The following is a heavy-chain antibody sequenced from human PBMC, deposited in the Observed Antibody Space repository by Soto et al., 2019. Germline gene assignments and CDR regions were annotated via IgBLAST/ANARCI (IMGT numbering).Heavy chain of an antibody. D-gene: IGHD1-7*01. Sequence: GGSLRLSCATSGLTFSSYAMSWVRHAPGGGLEWVSSMSGSSSTTYYADSVRGRFTISRDRSKNTLYLQMSSLRAEDTALYYCAKNQERELPRVIDFWGQGTLVTVSS. CDR2: MSGSSSTT. V-gene: IGHV3-23*01. CDR1: GLTFSSYA. CDR3: AKNQERELPRVIDF. J-gene: IGHJ4*02.